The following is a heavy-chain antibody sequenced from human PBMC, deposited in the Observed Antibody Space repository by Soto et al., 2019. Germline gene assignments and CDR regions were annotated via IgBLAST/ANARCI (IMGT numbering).Heavy chain of an antibody. CDR1: GFTLGRYA. CDR3: AKDRDYPRDYFHY. D-gene: IGHD3-10*01. Sequence: GGSLRLSCAASGFTLGRYAMSWVRQAPGKGVEWVSAVSPNGQGIYYVDAVRGRFTISRDFSKNTVFLHMDSLRAEDTAVYYWAKDRDYPRDYFHYWGQGTLGTVSS. J-gene: IGHJ4*02. V-gene: IGHV3-23*01. CDR2: VSPNGQGI.